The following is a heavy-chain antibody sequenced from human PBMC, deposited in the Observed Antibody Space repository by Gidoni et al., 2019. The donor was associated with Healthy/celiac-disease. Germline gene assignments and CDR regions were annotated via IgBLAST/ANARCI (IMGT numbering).Heavy chain of an antibody. CDR2: IIPIFGTA. D-gene: IGHD2-15*01. V-gene: IGHV1-69*01. Sequence: QVQLVQSGAEVKKPGSSVKVSCKASGGTFSSYAISWVRQAPGQGLEWMGGIIPIFGTANYAQKFQGRVTITADESTSTAYMELSSLRSEDTAVYYCAREGRKDIVVVVAANYYYYYGMDVWGQGTTVTVSS. J-gene: IGHJ6*02. CDR1: GGTFSSYA. CDR3: AREGRKDIVVVVAANYYYYYGMDV.